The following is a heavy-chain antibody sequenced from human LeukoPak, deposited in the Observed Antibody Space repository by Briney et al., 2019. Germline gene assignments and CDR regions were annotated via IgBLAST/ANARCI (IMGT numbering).Heavy chain of an antibody. CDR2: IYYSGST. V-gene: IGHV4-31*03. D-gene: IGHD2-2*01. CDR1: GGSISSGGYS. Sequence: SQTLSLTCTVSGGSISSGGYSWSWIRQHPGKGLEWIGYIYYSGSTYYNPSLKSRVTISVDTSKNQLSLKLSSVTAADTAVYYCARTSSWFDPWGQGTLVTVSS. CDR3: ARTSSWFDP. J-gene: IGHJ5*02.